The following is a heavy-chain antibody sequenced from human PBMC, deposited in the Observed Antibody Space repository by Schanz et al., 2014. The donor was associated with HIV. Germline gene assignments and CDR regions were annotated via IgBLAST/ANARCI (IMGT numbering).Heavy chain of an antibody. Sequence: QVQLVQSGAEVKKPGSSVKVSCQASGGTFSGHGISWVRQAPGQGLEWMGGIIPIYGTTNDAQKFQGRVTMTTDASTATVHMELRSLRSEDTAVYYCARSRYGDYPYYFDYWGQGTLVTVSS. D-gene: IGHD4-17*01. J-gene: IGHJ4*02. CDR1: GGTFSGHG. CDR2: IIPIYGTT. CDR3: ARSRYGDYPYYFDY. V-gene: IGHV1-69*01.